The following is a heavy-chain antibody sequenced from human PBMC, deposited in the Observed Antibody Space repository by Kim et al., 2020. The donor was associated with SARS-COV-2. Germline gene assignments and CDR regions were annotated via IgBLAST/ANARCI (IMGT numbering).Heavy chain of an antibody. Sequence: GGSLRLSCTAYGFKFGDFYMSWIRQAPGKGLESLSYISPSGHDINYADSVKGRFTISRDNAKNSLYLQMDSLRDEDTAVYYCSRDPRPLDYWGQGTLVTVSS. CDR1: GFKFGDFY. CDR2: ISPSGHDI. J-gene: IGHJ4*02. V-gene: IGHV3-11*01. CDR3: SRDPRPLDY.